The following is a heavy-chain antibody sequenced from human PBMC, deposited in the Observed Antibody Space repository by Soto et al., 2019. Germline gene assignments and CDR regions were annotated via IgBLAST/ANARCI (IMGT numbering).Heavy chain of an antibody. D-gene: IGHD5-18*01. CDR3: ARALPRSSGYSYGALDY. Sequence: AASVKVSCKSSGYSFTSYYMHWVRQAPGQGLEWMGIMNPSGGSTTYAQKFQGRVTMTRDTSTSTVYMELSSVRSEDTAVYYCARALPRSSGYSYGALDYWGQGTLVTVSS. J-gene: IGHJ4*02. CDR2: MNPSGGST. CDR1: GYSFTSYY. V-gene: IGHV1-46*01.